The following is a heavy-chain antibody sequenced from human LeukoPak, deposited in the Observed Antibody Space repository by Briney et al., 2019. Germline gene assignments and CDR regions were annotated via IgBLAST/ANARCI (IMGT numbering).Heavy chain of an antibody. D-gene: IGHD2-21*02. Sequence: GGSLRLSCVASGFTFSNYWMTWVRQAPGKGLEWVANIRQDGNEKHYMDSVKGRFTISRDNSRNSVFLQMNSLRPEDTALYHCAKEVDCPSDCLFFHSWGQGTLVTVSS. J-gene: IGHJ4*02. V-gene: IGHV3-7*03. CDR1: GFTFSNYW. CDR2: IRQDGNEK. CDR3: AKEVDCPSDCLFFHS.